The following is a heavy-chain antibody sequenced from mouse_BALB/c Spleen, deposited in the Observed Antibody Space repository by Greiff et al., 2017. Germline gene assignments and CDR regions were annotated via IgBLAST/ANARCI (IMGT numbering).Heavy chain of an antibody. CDR2: ISSGGSYT. J-gene: IGHJ4*01. V-gene: IGHV5-6-4*01. CDR1: GFTFSSYT. Sequence: EVKLVESGGGLVKPGGSLKLSCAASGFTFSSYTMSWVRQTPEKRLEWVATISSGGSYTYYPDSVKGRFTISRDNAKNTLYLQMSSLKSEDTAMYYCTRGTTVVEYYAMDYWGQGTSVTVSS. D-gene: IGHD1-1*01. CDR3: TRGTTVVEYYAMDY.